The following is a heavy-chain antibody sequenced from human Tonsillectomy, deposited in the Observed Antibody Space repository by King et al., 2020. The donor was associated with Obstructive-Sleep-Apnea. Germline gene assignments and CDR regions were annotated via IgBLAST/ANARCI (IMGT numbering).Heavy chain of an antibody. CDR3: ASLYSSGSYYLDY. CDR1: GGSISGGGYS. J-gene: IGHJ4*02. CDR2: IYHSGS. D-gene: IGHD3-10*01. Sequence: LQLQESGSGLVKPSQTLSLTCAVSGGSISGGGYSWSWVRQSPGKGLEWIGYIYHSGSYYNPSLRSRVTLSLDRSKNQFSLKVTSVTAADTAVYYCASLYSSGSYYLDYWGQGTLVTVSS. V-gene: IGHV4-30-2*06.